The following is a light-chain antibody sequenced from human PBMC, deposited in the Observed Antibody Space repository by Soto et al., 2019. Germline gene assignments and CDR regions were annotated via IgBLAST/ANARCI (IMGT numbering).Light chain of an antibody. CDR2: DDS. J-gene: IGLJ2*01. CDR1: NIGSKS. V-gene: IGLV3-21*02. Sequence: SYELTQPPSVSVAPGQTARITCGGNNIGSKSVHWYQQKPGQAPLLVVYDDSDRPSGIPERFSGSNSGNTATLTISRVEAGDEADYYCQVWDSSSDHFVVFGGGTKLTVL. CDR3: QVWDSSSDHFVV.